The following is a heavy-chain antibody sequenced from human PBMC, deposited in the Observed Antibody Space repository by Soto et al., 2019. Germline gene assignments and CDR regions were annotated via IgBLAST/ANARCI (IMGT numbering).Heavy chain of an antibody. CDR3: ARDVGAFDI. Sequence: QVQLVQSGAEVKKPGASVKVSCKASGYTFTNYPMHWVRQAPGQRLEWMGWINPGNRNTKYSQKFQGRVTITRDTSASTAYMELSSLRSEDTAVYYCARDVGAFDIWGQGKMVTVSS. D-gene: IGHD3-10*01. CDR1: GYTFTNYP. V-gene: IGHV1-3*01. CDR2: INPGNRNT. J-gene: IGHJ3*02.